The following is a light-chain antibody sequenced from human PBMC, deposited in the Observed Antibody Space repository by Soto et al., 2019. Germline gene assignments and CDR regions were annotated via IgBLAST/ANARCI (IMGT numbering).Light chain of an antibody. CDR1: SSDVGRYNY. CDR2: DVS. Sequence: QSALTQPASVSGSPGQSITISCTGTSSDVGRYNYVSWCQQHPGKAPKLIIYDVSNRPSGVSNRFSGSKSGNTASLTISGLQAEDEADYYCSSYTSSSTVVFGGGTKLTGL. V-gene: IGLV2-14*01. J-gene: IGLJ2*01. CDR3: SSYTSSSTVV.